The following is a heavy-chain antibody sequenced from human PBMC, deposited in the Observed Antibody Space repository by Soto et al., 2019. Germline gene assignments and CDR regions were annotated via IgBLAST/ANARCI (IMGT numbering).Heavy chain of an antibody. V-gene: IGHV3-21*01. CDR3: ARDNGRGYCRGGSCYSPLLYGMDV. D-gene: IGHD2-15*01. CDR2: ISSSSSYI. Sequence: GSLRLSCAASGFTFSSYSMNWVRQAPGKGLEWVSSISSSSSYIYYADSVKGRFTISRDNAKNSLYLQMNSLRAEDTAVYYCARDNGRGYCRGGSCYSPLLYGMDVRGQGSTVTVSS. CDR1: GFTFSSYS. J-gene: IGHJ6*02.